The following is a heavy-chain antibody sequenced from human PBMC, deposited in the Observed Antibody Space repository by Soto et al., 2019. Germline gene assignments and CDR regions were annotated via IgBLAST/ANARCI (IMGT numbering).Heavy chain of an antibody. Sequence: PGGSLTLSCAASGFTFSSYAMHCLRQAPGKGLEWVAVISYDGSNKYYADSVNGRFTISRDNSRNTLYLQMNSLRAEDTAVYYCARDNTDYFEYWGQGTVVTVSS. CDR1: GFTFSSYA. J-gene: IGHJ4*02. V-gene: IGHV3-30-3*01. CDR3: ARDNTDYFEY. CDR2: ISYDGSNK.